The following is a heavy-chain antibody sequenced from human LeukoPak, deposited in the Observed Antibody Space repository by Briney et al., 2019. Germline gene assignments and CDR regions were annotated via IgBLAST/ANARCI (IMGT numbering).Heavy chain of an antibody. CDR3: ARGYSSGWYSFDY. Sequence: GGSLRLSCAASGFTFTTYSMNWFRQAPGKGLEWVSSISTSSSYIYYAESVKGRFTISRDNAKNSLYLQMNSLRAEDTAVYYCARGYSSGWYSFDYWGQGTLVTVSS. D-gene: IGHD6-19*01. CDR2: ISTSSSYI. J-gene: IGHJ4*02. V-gene: IGHV3-21*01. CDR1: GFTFTTYS.